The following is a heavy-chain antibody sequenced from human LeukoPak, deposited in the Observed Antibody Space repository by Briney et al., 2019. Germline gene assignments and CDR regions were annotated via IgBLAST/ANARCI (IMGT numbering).Heavy chain of an antibody. D-gene: IGHD1-26*01. CDR2: IKQDGSEK. V-gene: IGHV3-7*01. CDR3: ARSDGVGYFDY. Sequence: GGSLRLSCAASGFTFSSYWMSWVRQAPGKGLEWVANIKQDGSEKYYVDSVKGRFTFSRDNAKNSLYLQMNSLRAEDTAVYYCARSDGVGYFDYWGQGTLVTVSS. CDR1: GFTFSSYW. J-gene: IGHJ4*02.